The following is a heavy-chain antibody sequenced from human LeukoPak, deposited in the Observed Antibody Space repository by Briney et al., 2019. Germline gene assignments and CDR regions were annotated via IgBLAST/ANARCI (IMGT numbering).Heavy chain of an antibody. D-gene: IGHD3-10*01. J-gene: IGHJ4*02. CDR3: ARGPGEFPPD. Sequence: SETLSLTCTVSGGSISSGGYYWSWIRQHPGKGLEWIGYIYYSGSTYYNPSLKSRVIISVDTSKNQFSLKLSSVTAADTAVYYCARGPGEFPPDWGQGTLVTVSS. CDR2: IYYSGST. CDR1: GGSISSGGYY. V-gene: IGHV4-31*03.